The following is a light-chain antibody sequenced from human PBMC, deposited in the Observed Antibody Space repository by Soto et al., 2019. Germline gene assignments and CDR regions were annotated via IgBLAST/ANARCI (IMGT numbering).Light chain of an antibody. Sequence: EIVLTQSPGTLSLSPGDRATLSCRASQTVRSNFLAWYQQKAGQAPRLLIYNASNRATGIPDRFSGSGSGTDFTLTITRVESGDFAVYYCQQYGSSPYTFGQGTKLDIK. CDR1: QTVRSNF. V-gene: IGKV3-20*01. CDR2: NAS. J-gene: IGKJ2*01. CDR3: QQYGSSPYT.